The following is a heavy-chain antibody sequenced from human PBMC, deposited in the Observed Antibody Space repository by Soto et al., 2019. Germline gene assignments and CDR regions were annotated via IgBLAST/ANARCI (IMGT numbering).Heavy chain of an antibody. Sequence: EVQLVESGGGLVKPGGSLRLSCAASGFTFSSCSMNWVRQAPGKGLEWVSSISSSSYIYYADSVKGRFTISRDNAKNSLYLQMNSLRAEDTAVYYCARAPWGGDSYGMDVWGQGTTVTVSS. D-gene: IGHD2-21*02. V-gene: IGHV3-21*01. CDR2: ISSSSYI. CDR3: ARAPWGGDSYGMDV. CDR1: GFTFSSCS. J-gene: IGHJ6*02.